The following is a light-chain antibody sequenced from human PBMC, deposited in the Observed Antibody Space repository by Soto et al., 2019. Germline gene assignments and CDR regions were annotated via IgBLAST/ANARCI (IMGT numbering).Light chain of an antibody. J-gene: IGKJ1*01. Sequence: EIVLTQSPGTLSLSPGERATLSCRASQSVSSSYLAWYQQKPGQAPRLLIYGASSRATGIPDRSSGSGSGTDFTLTISRLEPEDFAVYYCQKYGSSLWTFGQGTKV. CDR3: QKYGSSLWT. V-gene: IGKV3-20*01. CDR1: QSVSSSY. CDR2: GAS.